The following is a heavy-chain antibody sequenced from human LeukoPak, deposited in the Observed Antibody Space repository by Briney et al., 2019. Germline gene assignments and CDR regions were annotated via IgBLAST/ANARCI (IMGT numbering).Heavy chain of an antibody. J-gene: IGHJ4*02. V-gene: IGHV1-2*06. CDR1: GYIFTSYV. CDR3: ARWADRVRGVPFDY. Sequence: ASVKVSCKASGYIFTSYVLHWVRQAPGQGLEWMGRINPNSGGTNYAQKFQGRVTMTRDTSISTAYMELSRLRSDDTAVYYCARWADRVRGVPFDYWGQGTLVTVSS. D-gene: IGHD3-10*01. CDR2: INPNSGGT.